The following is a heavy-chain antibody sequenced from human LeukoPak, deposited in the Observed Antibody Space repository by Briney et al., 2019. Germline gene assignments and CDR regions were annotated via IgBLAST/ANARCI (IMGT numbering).Heavy chain of an antibody. CDR3: AREGGPYRPLDY. CDR2: VHLSGRT. V-gene: IGHV4-4*02. J-gene: IGHJ4*02. Sequence: ASGTLSLTCGVSGGSISTTNWWTWVRQPPGGGLEWIGEVHLSGRTHYNPSLESRVTMSVDMSENHISLRLTSVTAADTAVYYCAREGGPYRPLDYSGQGTLVTVSS. CDR1: GGSISTTNW.